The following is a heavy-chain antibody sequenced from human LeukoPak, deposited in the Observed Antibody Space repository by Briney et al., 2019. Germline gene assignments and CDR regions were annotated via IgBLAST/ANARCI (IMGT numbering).Heavy chain of an antibody. D-gene: IGHD6-19*01. Sequence: SETLSLTCTVSGGSISSSSYYWGWIRQPPGKGLEWIGSIYYSGSTYYNPSLKSRVTISVDTSKNQFSLKLSSVTAADTAVYYCARAVGWYGDDAFDIWGQGTMVTVSS. J-gene: IGHJ3*02. CDR1: GGSISSSSYY. CDR3: ARAVGWYGDDAFDI. CDR2: IYYSGST. V-gene: IGHV4-39*01.